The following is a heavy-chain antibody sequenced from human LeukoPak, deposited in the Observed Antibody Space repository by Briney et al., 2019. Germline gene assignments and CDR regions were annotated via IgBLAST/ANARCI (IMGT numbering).Heavy chain of an antibody. D-gene: IGHD2-21*02. CDR3: ARGGIPVTGIDEVDY. Sequence: GGSLRLSCAASGFTFSSYDMHWVRQATGKGLEWVSAIGIGGDTYYPGSVKGRFTISRENAKNSLYHQMNSLRAGDTAVYYCARGGIPVTGIDEVDYWGQGTLVTVSS. V-gene: IGHV3-13*01. J-gene: IGHJ4*02. CDR1: GFTFSSYD. CDR2: IGIGGDT.